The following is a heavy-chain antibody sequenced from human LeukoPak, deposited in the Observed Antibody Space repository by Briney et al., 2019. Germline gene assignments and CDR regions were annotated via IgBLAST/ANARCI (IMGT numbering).Heavy chain of an antibody. CDR3: ARVKTGSSGNYYYYMDV. Sequence: PSETLSLTCTVSGYSISSGYYWGWIRQPPGKGLEWIGSIYHSGSTYYNPSLKSRVTISVDTSKNQFSLKLSSVTAADTAVYYCARVKTGSSGNYYYYMDVWGKGTTVTVSS. D-gene: IGHD6-13*01. CDR1: GYSISSGYY. CDR2: IYHSGST. J-gene: IGHJ6*03. V-gene: IGHV4-38-2*02.